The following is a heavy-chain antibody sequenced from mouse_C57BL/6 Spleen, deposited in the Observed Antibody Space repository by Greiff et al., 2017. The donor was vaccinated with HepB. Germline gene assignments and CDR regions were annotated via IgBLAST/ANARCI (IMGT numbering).Heavy chain of an antibody. J-gene: IGHJ2*01. D-gene: IGHD1-1*01. CDR2: IDPEDGET. CDR3: APYYYGSSYGFDY. CDR1: GFNIKDYY. Sequence: EVQRVESGAELVKPGASVKLSCTASGFNIKDYYMHWVKQRTEQGLEWIGRIDPEDGETKYAPKFQGKATITADTSSNTAYLQPSSLTSEDTAVYYCAPYYYGSSYGFDYWGQGTTLTVSS. V-gene: IGHV14-2*01.